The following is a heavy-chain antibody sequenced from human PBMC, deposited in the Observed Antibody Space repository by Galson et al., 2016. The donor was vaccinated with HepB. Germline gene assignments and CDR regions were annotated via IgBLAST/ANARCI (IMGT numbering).Heavy chain of an antibody. J-gene: IGHJ4*02. D-gene: IGHD4-23*01. CDR1: GLSFSDYA. CDR2: INGGDNGGGIGP. V-gene: IGHV3-23*01. Sequence: SLRLSCAGSGLSFSDYAMTWVRQAPGKGLEWVSSINGGDNGGGIGPYYADSVKGRFTISRDNSKNTLYLQMNSLRAEDTAVYFCTRDAGFYGGNSPPDSWGQGTLVTVSS. CDR3: TRDAGFYGGNSPPDS.